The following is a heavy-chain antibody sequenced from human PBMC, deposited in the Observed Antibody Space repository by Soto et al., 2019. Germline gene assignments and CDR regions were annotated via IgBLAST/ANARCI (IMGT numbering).Heavy chain of an antibody. CDR3: AAGEASSRNLAPYYLDF. CDR1: GGSMRNYF. J-gene: IGHJ4*02. V-gene: IGHV4-59*01. D-gene: IGHD6-13*01. CDR2: IHYSGTT. Sequence: SETLSLTCTVSGGSMRNYFWTWIRQPPGKGLEWLGYIHYSGTTSFFPSYNPSLRSRVTISEDTSKNQFSLKLLSVTTADTAVYFCAAGEASSRNLAPYYLDFWGQGTLVTVSS.